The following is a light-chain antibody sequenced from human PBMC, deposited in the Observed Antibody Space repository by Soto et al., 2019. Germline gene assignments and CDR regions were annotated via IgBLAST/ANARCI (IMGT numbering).Light chain of an antibody. CDR2: GAS. V-gene: IGKV3-20*01. Sequence: EIVLTQSPCTLSLSPGERATLSCRASQSVSSNLAWYQQKPGQAPRLLISGASSRATGIPDRFSGGGSGTDFTLTISRLEPEDFALYYCQQYGVSPISFGQGTRLEIK. J-gene: IGKJ5*01. CDR1: QSVSSN. CDR3: QQYGVSPIS.